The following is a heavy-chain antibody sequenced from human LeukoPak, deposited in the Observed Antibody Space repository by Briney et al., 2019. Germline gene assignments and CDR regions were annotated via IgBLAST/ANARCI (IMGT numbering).Heavy chain of an antibody. Sequence: PGGSLRLSCAASGFTFSSYSMNWVRQAPGKGLEWVSSISSSSSYIYYADSVKGRFTISRDNAKNSLYLQMNSLRAEDTAVYYCARDRAAYDILTGYYVDGMDVWGQGTTVTVSS. D-gene: IGHD3-9*01. J-gene: IGHJ6*02. CDR2: ISSSSSYI. CDR3: ARDRAAYDILTGYYVDGMDV. V-gene: IGHV3-21*01. CDR1: GFTFSSYS.